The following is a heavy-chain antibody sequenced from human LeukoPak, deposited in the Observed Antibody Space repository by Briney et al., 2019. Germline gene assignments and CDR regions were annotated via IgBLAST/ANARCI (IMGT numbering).Heavy chain of an antibody. V-gene: IGHV1-2*02. Sequence: ASVKVSWKVSGYSFTGYYMHWVRQAPAQGLDWMGWINPNSGGTNYAQKFQGRNTMTGDTSISTAYMELSRLRSDGTAVYYCARDALSFRGSWGEGNLVTVSS. D-gene: IGHD2/OR15-2a*01. CDR1: GYSFTGYY. J-gene: IGHJ5*02. CDR3: ARDALSFRGS. CDR2: INPNSGGT.